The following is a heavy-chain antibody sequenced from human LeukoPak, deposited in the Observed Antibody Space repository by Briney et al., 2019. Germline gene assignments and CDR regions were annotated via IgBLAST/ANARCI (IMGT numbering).Heavy chain of an antibody. J-gene: IGHJ4*02. CDR1: GFTFTTSW. Sequence: GGSLTLSCAASGFTFTTSWMSWVRQAPGKGLEWVANIKQDGSEKYYLDSVKGRFTISRDNAKNSLYLQMNSLRVEDTAVYYCARWGPDYWGQGTLVTVSS. CDR2: IKQDGSEK. D-gene: IGHD7-27*01. CDR3: ARWGPDY. V-gene: IGHV3-7*01.